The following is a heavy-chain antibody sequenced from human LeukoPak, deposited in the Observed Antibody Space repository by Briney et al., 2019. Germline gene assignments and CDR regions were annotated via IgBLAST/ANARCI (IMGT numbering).Heavy chain of an antibody. CDR3: ARDGRFAAYEPDY. D-gene: IGHD1-26*01. CDR2: INPNSGGT. J-gene: IGHJ4*02. Sequence: ASVKVSCKASGYSFTGYYIHWVRQAPGQGLEWMGWINPNSGGTNYAQKFQGRVTMTRDTSISTAYMELSRLRSDDTAVYYCARDGRFAAYEPDYWGQGTLVTVSS. V-gene: IGHV1-2*02. CDR1: GYSFTGYY.